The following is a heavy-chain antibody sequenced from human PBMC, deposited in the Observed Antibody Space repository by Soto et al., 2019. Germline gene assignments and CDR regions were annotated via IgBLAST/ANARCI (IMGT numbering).Heavy chain of an antibody. V-gene: IGHV1-69*13. CDR1: GGPLSSYA. CDR3: ARSGIPSGSYLDY. CDR2: IIPIFGTA. J-gene: IGHJ4*02. D-gene: IGHD1-26*01. Sequence: ASVKVSCKASGGPLSSYAISWVRQAPGQGLEWMGGIIPIFGTANYAQKFQGRVTITADESTSTAYMELSSLRSEDTAVYYCARSGIPSGSYLDYWGQGTLVTVSS.